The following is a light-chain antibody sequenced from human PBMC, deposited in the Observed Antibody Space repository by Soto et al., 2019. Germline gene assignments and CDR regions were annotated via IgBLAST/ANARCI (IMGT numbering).Light chain of an antibody. J-gene: IGKJ5*01. Sequence: DIHIPQSPSTLSASVGDTVTVTCRASQSVSVSXAWYQQKQGEAPKLLIYDASALPRGGPSRFSGSGSATEFTLTISSLQPEDFATYYCQQLNSYPSTVGQGTRLEI. CDR1: QSVSVS. CDR2: DAS. CDR3: QQLNSYPST. V-gene: IGKV1-5*01.